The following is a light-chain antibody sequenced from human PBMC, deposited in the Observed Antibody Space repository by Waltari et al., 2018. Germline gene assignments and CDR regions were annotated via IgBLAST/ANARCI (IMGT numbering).Light chain of an antibody. CDR1: QSVSSN. Sequence: EIVMTQSPATLSVSPGERATLPCRASQSVSSNLAWYQQKPGQAPRLLMSGASTRATGIPARISGSGSGTEFTLTISSLQSEDFAVYYCQQYNNWPRPFGPGTKVDIK. CDR2: GAS. CDR3: QQYNNWPRP. J-gene: IGKJ3*01. V-gene: IGKV3-15*01.